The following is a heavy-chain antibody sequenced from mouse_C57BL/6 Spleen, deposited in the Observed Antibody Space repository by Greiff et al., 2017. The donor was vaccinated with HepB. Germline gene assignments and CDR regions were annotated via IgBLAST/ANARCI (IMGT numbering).Heavy chain of an antibody. CDR3: ARARDYAMDY. J-gene: IGHJ4*01. CDR1: GYTFTSYW. Sequence: QVQLQQPGAELVKPGASVKLSCKASGYTFTSYWMHWVKQRPGQGLEWIGMIHPNSGSTNYNEKFKSKATLTVDKSSSTAYMQLSSLTSEDSAFYYCARARDYAMDYWGQGTSVTVSS. CDR2: IHPNSGST. V-gene: IGHV1-64*01.